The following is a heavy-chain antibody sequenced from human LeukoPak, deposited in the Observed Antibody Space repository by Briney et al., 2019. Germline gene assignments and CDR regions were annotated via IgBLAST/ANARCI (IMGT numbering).Heavy chain of an antibody. CDR3: ARGYHDFSGYWLSYFDY. CDR1: GGSISSYY. J-gene: IGHJ4*02. Sequence: PSETLSLTCTVSGGSISSYYWSWIRQPPGKGLECIGYIYYSGSTNYNPSLKSRVTISVDTSKNQFSLKLSSVTAADTAVYYCARGYHDFSGYWLSYFDYWGQGTLVTVSS. CDR2: IYYSGST. D-gene: IGHD3-22*01. V-gene: IGHV4-59*01.